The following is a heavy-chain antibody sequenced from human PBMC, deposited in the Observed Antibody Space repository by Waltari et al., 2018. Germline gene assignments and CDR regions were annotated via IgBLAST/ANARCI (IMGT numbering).Heavy chain of an antibody. CDR1: GGPIRRGSYY. J-gene: IGHJ4*02. D-gene: IGHD3-10*01. V-gene: IGHV4-39*01. CDR2: IYYGGSS. CDR3: ARLDSPMVRGVLFDY. Sequence: LQLQESGPGLVKPSETLSLTCTVSGGPIRRGSYYWPWIRQTPAKGLEWIGNIYYGGSSYYNPSLKGRVTISVDTFKNQFSLKVNSVTAADTAVYFCARLDSPMVRGVLFDYWGRGSLVTVSS.